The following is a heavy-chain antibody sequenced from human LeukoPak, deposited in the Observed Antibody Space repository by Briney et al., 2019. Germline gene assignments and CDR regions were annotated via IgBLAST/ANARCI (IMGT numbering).Heavy chain of an antibody. CDR2: ISSSGGTI. V-gene: IGHV3-48*03. Sequence: GGSLRLSCAASGFTFSSYELNWVRQAPGKGLEWVSYISSSGGTIYYADSVKGRFTISRDNAKNSLYLQMNSLRAEDTAVYYCAELGITMIGGVWGKGTTVTISS. J-gene: IGHJ6*04. CDR3: AELGITMIGGV. CDR1: GFTFSSYE. D-gene: IGHD3-10*02.